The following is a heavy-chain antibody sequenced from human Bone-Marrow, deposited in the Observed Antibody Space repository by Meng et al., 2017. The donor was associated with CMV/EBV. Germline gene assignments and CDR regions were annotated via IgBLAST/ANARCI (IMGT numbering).Heavy chain of an antibody. D-gene: IGHD3-3*01. CDR1: GYTFHSYY. CDR2: INPSGGTT. Sequence: ASVKVSCKASGYTFHSYYIHWVRQAPGQGLEWMGIINPSGGTTSYAQKFEGRITMTRDTSTSTMYMELNGLRSEDTAVYYCARDRESGITIFGVAPWYWVQGTLVTVPQ. V-gene: IGHV1-46*02. J-gene: IGHJ4*02. CDR3: ARDRESGITIFGVAPWY.